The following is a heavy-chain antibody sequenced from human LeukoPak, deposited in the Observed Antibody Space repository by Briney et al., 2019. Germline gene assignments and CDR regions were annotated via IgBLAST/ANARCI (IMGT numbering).Heavy chain of an antibody. D-gene: IGHD3-22*01. CDR1: GFTFSSYT. CDR3: AKDRAGSHPYDTSGLTPSDH. CDR2: ITYDGMHN. V-gene: IGHV3-30*04. Sequence: PGGSLRLSCAASGFTFSSYTVHWVRQAPGKGLEWVAVITYDGMHNYYADSVKGRFTISRDSSRNTLYLQMTSLRAEDTAVYYCAKDRAGSHPYDTSGLTPSDHWGQGTLVTVSS. J-gene: IGHJ5*02.